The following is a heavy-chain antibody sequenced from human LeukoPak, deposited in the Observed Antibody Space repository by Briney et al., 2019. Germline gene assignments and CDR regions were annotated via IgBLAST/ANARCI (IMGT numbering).Heavy chain of an antibody. D-gene: IGHD6-13*01. V-gene: IGHV4-39*01. CDR3: ARLRGYTSSARGYVEY. CDR2: IYYSGST. Sequence: SETLSLTCTVSGDSISSSSFYWGWIRQPPGKGLEWSGSIYYSGSTYYDPSLKSRVTISVDTSKNQFSLKLSSVTAADTAVYYCARLRGYTSSARGYVEYWGQGTLVTVSS. J-gene: IGHJ4*02. CDR1: GDSISSSSFY.